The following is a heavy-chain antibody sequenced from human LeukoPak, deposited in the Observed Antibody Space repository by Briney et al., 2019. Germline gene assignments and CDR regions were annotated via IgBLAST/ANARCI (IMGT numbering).Heavy chain of an antibody. CDR2: IIPIFGTA. CDR3: ARVSPGSSWYAFDI. V-gene: IGHV1-69*06. Sequence: SVKVSCKASGGTFSSYAISWVRQAPGQGLEWMGGIIPIFGTANYAQKFQGRVMITADKSTSTAYMELSSLRSEDTAVYYCARVSPGSSWYAFDIWGQGTMVTVSS. CDR1: GGTFSSYA. J-gene: IGHJ3*02. D-gene: IGHD6-13*01.